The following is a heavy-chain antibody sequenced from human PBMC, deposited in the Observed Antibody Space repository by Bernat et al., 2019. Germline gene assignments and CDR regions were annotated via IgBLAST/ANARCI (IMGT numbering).Heavy chain of an antibody. V-gene: IGHV1-69*02. CDR2: FIPILALT. Sequence: QVQLVQSGAEVKKPGSSVKVSCKASGHTFTSYSISWVRQAPGQGLEWMGRFIPILALTNYAQKFQGRVTITADTSTSTVYMELSSLRSEDTAVYYCARTNEVTVLAALYYFDYWGQGTLVTVSS. CDR1: GHTFTSYS. D-gene: IGHD2-2*01. J-gene: IGHJ4*02. CDR3: ARTNEVTVLAALYYFDY.